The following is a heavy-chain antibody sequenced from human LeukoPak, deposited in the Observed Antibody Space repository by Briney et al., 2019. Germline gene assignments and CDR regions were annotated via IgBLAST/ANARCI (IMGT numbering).Heavy chain of an antibody. V-gene: IGHV1-18*01. CDR1: GYTFTSYG. CDR2: ISAYNGNT. CDR3: ARDLASYGDYGY. Sequence: ASVKVSCTASGYTFTSYGISWVRQAPGQGLEWMGWISAYNGNTNYAQKLQGRVTMTTDTSTSTAYMELRSLRSDDTAVYYCARDLASYGDYGYWGQGTLVTVSS. D-gene: IGHD4-17*01. J-gene: IGHJ4*02.